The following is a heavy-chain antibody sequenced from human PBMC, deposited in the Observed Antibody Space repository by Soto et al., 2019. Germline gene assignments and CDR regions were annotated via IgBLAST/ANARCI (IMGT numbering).Heavy chain of an antibody. D-gene: IGHD6-13*01. Sequence: PGGSLRLSCAASGFRFTDSAIHWVRQASGKGLEWVGRIRTKTNDYATRYGASVKGRFTISRDDSKNTAYLEMNSLRAEDTAVYYCAKDPFIRSWTKYFDYWGQGTLVTVSS. CDR2: IRTKTNDYAT. CDR1: GFRFTDSA. J-gene: IGHJ4*02. V-gene: IGHV3-73*01. CDR3: AKDPFIRSWTKYFDY.